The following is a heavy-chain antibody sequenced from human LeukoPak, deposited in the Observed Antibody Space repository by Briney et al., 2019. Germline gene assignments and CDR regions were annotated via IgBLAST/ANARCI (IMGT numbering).Heavy chain of an antibody. V-gene: IGHV1-18*04. CDR2: ISAYNGNT. Sequence: ASVKVSCKASGYTFTNNYLHWVRQAPGQGLEWMGWISAYNGNTNYAQKLQGRVTMTTDTSTGTAYMELRSLRSDDTAVYYCARDLGGYSGYDYYYYYGMDVWGQGTTVTVSS. CDR1: GYTFTNNY. J-gene: IGHJ6*02. D-gene: IGHD5-12*01. CDR3: ARDLGGYSGYDYYYYYGMDV.